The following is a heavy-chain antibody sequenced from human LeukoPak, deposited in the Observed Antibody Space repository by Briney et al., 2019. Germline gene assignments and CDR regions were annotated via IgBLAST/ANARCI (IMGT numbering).Heavy chain of an antibody. Sequence: SETLSLTCTVSGGSISSYYWSWIRQPPGKGLEWIGYIYYSGSINYNPSLKSRVTISVDTSKNQFSLKLSSVTAADTAVYYCAREGGAGSGWHYWGQGTLVTVSS. CDR3: AREGGAGSGWHY. CDR2: IYYSGSI. V-gene: IGHV4-59*01. J-gene: IGHJ4*02. CDR1: GGSISSYY. D-gene: IGHD6-19*01.